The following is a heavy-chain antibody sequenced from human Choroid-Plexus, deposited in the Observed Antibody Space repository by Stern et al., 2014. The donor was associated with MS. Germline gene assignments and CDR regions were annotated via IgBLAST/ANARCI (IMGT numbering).Heavy chain of an antibody. V-gene: IGHV1-69*01. D-gene: IGHD2-21*02. CDR1: GGTFSNYG. CDR3: TASGGGPHDYYFEW. CDR2: IIPFFGTT. J-gene: IGHJ4*02. Sequence: VQLVESGDEAKKPGSSVKVFCKTLGGTFSNYGFFWVRQAPGQGLEWMGGIIPFFGTTNYAQKFQGRVTITADESPSTVYMELRSLRSDDSAIYYCTASGGGPHDYYFEWWGQGTLVTVSS.